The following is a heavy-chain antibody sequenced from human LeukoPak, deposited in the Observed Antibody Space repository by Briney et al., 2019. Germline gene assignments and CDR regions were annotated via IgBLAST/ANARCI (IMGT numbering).Heavy chain of an antibody. J-gene: IGHJ3*02. CDR3: ARETEAYCGGDCYDAFDI. V-gene: IGHV3-23*01. CDR2: ISGSGGST. Sequence: GGSLRLSCAASGFTFSSYAMSWVRQAPGKGLEWVSAISGSGGSTYYADSVKGRFTISRDNSKNTLYLQMNSLRAEDTAVYYCARETEAYCGGDCYDAFDIWGQGTMVTVSS. CDR1: GFTFSSYA. D-gene: IGHD2-21*02.